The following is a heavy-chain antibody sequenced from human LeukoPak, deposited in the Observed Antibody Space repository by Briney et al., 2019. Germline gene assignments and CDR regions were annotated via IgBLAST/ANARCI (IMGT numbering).Heavy chain of an antibody. Sequence: SGGSLRLSCAASGFTFSSYAMSWVRQAPGKGLEWVSAISGSGGGTYYADSVKGRFTISRDNSKNTLYLQMSSLRAEDTAVYYCAKEMGNYYDSSGSFPPYYYGMDVWGQGTTVTVSS. D-gene: IGHD3-22*01. CDR2: ISGSGGGT. J-gene: IGHJ6*02. CDR1: GFTFSSYA. CDR3: AKEMGNYYDSSGSFPPYYYGMDV. V-gene: IGHV3-23*01.